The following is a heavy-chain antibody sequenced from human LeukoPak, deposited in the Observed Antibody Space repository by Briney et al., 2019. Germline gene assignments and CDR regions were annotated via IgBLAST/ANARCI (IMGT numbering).Heavy chain of an antibody. V-gene: IGHV3-7*01. D-gene: IGHD2-2*01. J-gene: IGHJ3*02. CDR2: IKEEGSEK. Sequence: GGSLRLSCAASGFTFSSYWMSWVRQAPGKGLEWVANIKEEGSEKYYVDSVKGRFSISRDNAKNSLFLQMNSLRAEDTALYYCARDLTSSPYAFDIWGQGTMVTVSS. CDR3: ARDLTSSPYAFDI. CDR1: GFTFSSYW.